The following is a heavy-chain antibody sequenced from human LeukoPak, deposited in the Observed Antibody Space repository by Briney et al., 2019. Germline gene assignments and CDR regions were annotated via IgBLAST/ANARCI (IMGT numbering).Heavy chain of an antibody. J-gene: IGHJ4*02. CDR1: GASVSSSNYY. CDR3: ARLFYNWGIDY. Sequence: SETLSLTCTVSGASVSSSNYYWGWIRQPPGKGLEWVGTIFYSGSPYYNPSPKSRVTISVDTSKNRFSLKLISVTVADTAVYYCARLFYNWGIDYWGQGTLVTVSS. D-gene: IGHD1-20*01. V-gene: IGHV4-39*01. CDR2: IFYSGSP.